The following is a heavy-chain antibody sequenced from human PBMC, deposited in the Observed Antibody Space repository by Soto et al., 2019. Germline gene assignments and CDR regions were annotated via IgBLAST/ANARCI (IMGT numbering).Heavy chain of an antibody. CDR1: GFTFSSYA. J-gene: IGHJ5*02. CDR3: AREGVLNWFDP. V-gene: IGHV3-30-3*01. CDR2: ISYDGSTK. D-gene: IGHD3-16*01. Sequence: QVQLVESGGGVVQPGRSLRLSCAASGFTFSSYAMHWVRQAPGKGLEWVAVISYDGSTKYHADSVKGRFTISRDNSKNKLYLEMNSLRAEDTAVYYCAREGVLNWFDPWGQGTLVTVSS.